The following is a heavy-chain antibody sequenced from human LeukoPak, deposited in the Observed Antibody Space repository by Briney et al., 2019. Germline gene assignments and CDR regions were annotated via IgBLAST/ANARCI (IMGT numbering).Heavy chain of an antibody. J-gene: IGHJ3*02. Sequence: AGGSLRLSCAASGFTFSSYAMSWVRQAPGKGLEWVSAISGSGGSTYYADSVKGRFTISRDNSKNTLYLQMNSLRAEDTAVYYCARVLGYSSGWCFGAFDIWGQGAMVAVCS. CDR1: GFTFSSYA. V-gene: IGHV3-23*01. D-gene: IGHD6-19*01. CDR2: ISGSGGST. CDR3: ARVLGYSSGWCFGAFDI.